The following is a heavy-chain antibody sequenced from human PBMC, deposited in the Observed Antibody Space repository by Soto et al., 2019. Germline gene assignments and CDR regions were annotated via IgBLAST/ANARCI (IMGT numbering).Heavy chain of an antibody. V-gene: IGHV4-39*01. CDR1: GGSFGSSAYY. CDR3: SRRAPEGFDP. J-gene: IGHJ5*02. CDR2: INSSGST. Sequence: SETLSLTCTVSGGSFGSSAYYWGWIRRAPGKGLEWIGSINSSGSTFSNPSLKSRVTLSVDTSKTQFSLKLTSVTAADTALYYCSRRAPEGFDPWGQGTLVTVSS.